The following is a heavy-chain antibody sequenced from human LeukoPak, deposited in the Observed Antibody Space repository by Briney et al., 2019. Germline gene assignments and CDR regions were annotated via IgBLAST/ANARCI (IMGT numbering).Heavy chain of an antibody. Sequence: PGGSLRLSCAASGFTFSSYWMHWVRQAPGKGLVWVSRINSDGSSTSYADSVKGRLTISRDNAKNTLYLQMNSLRAEDTAVYYCARVRASYCSGGSCYPTDYYYGMDVWGQGTTVTVSS. J-gene: IGHJ6*02. CDR1: GFTFSSYW. V-gene: IGHV3-74*01. CDR2: INSDGSST. CDR3: ARVRASYCSGGSCYPTDYYYGMDV. D-gene: IGHD2-15*01.